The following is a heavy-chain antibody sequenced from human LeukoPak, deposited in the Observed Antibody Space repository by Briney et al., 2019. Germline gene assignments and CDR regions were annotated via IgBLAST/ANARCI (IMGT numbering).Heavy chain of an antibody. J-gene: IGHJ6*03. V-gene: IGHV3-30*19. CDR1: GFTFSSYG. CDR2: ILSDGSKE. Sequence: GGSLRLSCAASGFTFSSYGMHWVRQAPGKGLEWVAVILSDGSKEFYTDSVKGRFTISRDNSKNTLYLQMDSLRAEDRAVYYCAREGQEGGNYEPHYYYYHYMDVWGKGTTVTVSS. CDR3: AREGQEGGNYEPHYYYYHYMDV. D-gene: IGHD3-3*01.